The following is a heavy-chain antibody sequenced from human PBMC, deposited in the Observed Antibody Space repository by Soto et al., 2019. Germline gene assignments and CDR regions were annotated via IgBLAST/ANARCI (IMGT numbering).Heavy chain of an antibody. CDR3: AKDHDRGGFMDV. CDR2: LSGNGART. J-gene: IGHJ6*02. V-gene: IGHV3-23*01. CDR1: GFTFSAYA. Sequence: LRLSCAVSGFTFSAYAMSWVRQAPGKGLEWVSTLSGNGARTFYADSVKGRFTISRDNSKDRLYLQMNSLRTDDTALYYCAKDHDRGGFMDVWGQGTTVTVSS.